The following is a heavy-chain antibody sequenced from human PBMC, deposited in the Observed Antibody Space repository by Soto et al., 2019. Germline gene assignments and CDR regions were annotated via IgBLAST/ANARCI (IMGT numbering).Heavy chain of an antibody. D-gene: IGHD6-6*01. V-gene: IGHV1-69*13. CDR2: IIPIFGTA. Sequence: SVKVSCKASAGTFSSYAISWVRQAPGQGLEWMGGIIPIFGTANYAQKFQGRVTTTADESTSTAYMELSSLRSEDTAVYYCARDEYSSSPVLDVWGQGTTVTVSS. J-gene: IGHJ6*02. CDR3: ARDEYSSSPVLDV. CDR1: AGTFSSYA.